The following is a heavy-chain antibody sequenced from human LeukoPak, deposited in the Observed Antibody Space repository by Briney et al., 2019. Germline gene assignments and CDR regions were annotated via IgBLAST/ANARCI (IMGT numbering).Heavy chain of an antibody. J-gene: IGHJ5*02. V-gene: IGHV1-2*02. D-gene: IGHD1-1*01. CDR3: VKPSRGPYYWFDL. CDR1: GYTFIGYY. CDR2: INPNGGAI. Sequence: ASVRVSCKASGYTFIGYYMHWVRQAPRQALEWMGWINPNGGAINYAQKFQGRVTLTRDTSRNTAYMEINRLTSDDTAVYYCVKPSRGPYYWFDLWGQGTLVTVSS.